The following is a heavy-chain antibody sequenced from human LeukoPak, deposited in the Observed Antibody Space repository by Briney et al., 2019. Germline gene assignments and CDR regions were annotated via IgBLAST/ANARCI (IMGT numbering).Heavy chain of an antibody. CDR1: GFIFSDHY. CDR2: IRNKANSYAT. V-gene: IGHV3-72*01. J-gene: IGHJ3*01. D-gene: IGHD1-26*01. CDR3: ARYSGSYLRGLAD. Sequence: GGSLRLSCAVSGFIFSDHYMDWVRQAPGKGLEWVGRIRNKANSYATEYAASVKGRFTISRDDSKNPLYLQMNSLKTEDTAMYYCARYSGSYLRGLADWGQGTMVTVSS.